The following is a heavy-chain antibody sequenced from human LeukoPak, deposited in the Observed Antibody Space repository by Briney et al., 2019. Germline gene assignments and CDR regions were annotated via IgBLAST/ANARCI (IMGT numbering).Heavy chain of an antibody. CDR1: GGSFSGYY. CDR3: ARDLAVVAAAGKGDGIYYYYYGMDV. J-gene: IGHJ6*02. V-gene: IGHV4-34*01. D-gene: IGHD6-13*01. CDR2: INHSGST. Sequence: SETLSLTCAVYGGSFSGYYWSWIRQPPGKGLEWIGEINHSGSTNYNPSLKSRVTISVDTSKNQFSLKLSSVTAADTAVYYCARDLAVVAAAGKGDGIYYYYYGMDVWGQGTTVTVSS.